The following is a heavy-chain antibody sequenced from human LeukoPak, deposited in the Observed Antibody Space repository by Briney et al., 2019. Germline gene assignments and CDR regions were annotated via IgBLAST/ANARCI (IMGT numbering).Heavy chain of an antibody. CDR1: GFTLSSYS. CDR3: ARPRPGYYFDY. CDR2: ISTGGTTI. V-gene: IGHV3-48*01. D-gene: IGHD6-6*01. J-gene: IGHJ4*02. Sequence: GGSLRLSCAAHGFTLSSYSVSWVRQAPGKGLEWISYISTGGTTIYYADSVRGRFTISRDSAKNSLFLQVNSLRAEDTALYYCARPRPGYYFDYWGQGTLVTVSS.